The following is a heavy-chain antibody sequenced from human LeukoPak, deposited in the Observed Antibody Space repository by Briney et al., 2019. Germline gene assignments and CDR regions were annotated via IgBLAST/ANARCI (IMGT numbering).Heavy chain of an antibody. CDR2: IYYSGST. CDR1: GGSISSGGYY. V-gene: IGHV4-31*03. Sequence: SDTLSLTRTVSGGSISSGGYYWSWIRQHRGKGLEWIGYIYYSGSTYYNPSLKSRVTISVDTSKNQFSLKLSSVTAADTAVYYCARGTLYGSGSSFDYWGQGTLVTVSS. J-gene: IGHJ4*02. D-gene: IGHD3-10*01. CDR3: ARGTLYGSGSSFDY.